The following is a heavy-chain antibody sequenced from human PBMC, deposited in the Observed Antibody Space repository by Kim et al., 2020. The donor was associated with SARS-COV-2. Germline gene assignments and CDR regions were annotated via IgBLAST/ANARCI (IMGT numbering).Heavy chain of an antibody. Sequence: YAQKLQGRVTMTTDTSTSTAYMELRSLRSDDTAVYYCARERWELRRAFDYWGQGTLVTVSS. D-gene: IGHD1-26*01. V-gene: IGHV1-18*01. CDR3: ARERWELRRAFDY. J-gene: IGHJ4*02.